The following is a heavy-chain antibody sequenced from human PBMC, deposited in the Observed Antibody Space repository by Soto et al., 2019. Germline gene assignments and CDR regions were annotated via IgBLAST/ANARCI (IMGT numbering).Heavy chain of an antibody. J-gene: IGHJ6*02. D-gene: IGHD1-7*01. CDR3: ARELELIYYYYGMDV. CDR2: IIPIFGTA. V-gene: IGHV1-69*13. Sequence: ASVKVSCKASGGTFSSYAISWVRQAPGQGLEWMRGIIPIFGTANYAQKFQGRVTITADESTSTAYMELSSLRSEDTAVYYCARELELIYYYYGMDVWGQGTTVTVSS. CDR1: GGTFSSYA.